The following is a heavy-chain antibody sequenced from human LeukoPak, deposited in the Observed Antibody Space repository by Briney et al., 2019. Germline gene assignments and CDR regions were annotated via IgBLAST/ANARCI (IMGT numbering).Heavy chain of an antibody. CDR3: ARDPAGLCSGGSCYRWFDP. CDR1: GFTFSSYS. D-gene: IGHD2-15*01. V-gene: IGHV3-21*01. J-gene: IGHJ5*02. CDR2: ISSSSYI. Sequence: PGGSLRLSCAASGFTFSSYSMNWVRQAPGKGLEWVSSISSSSYIYYADSVKGRFTISRDNAKNSLYLQMNSLRAEDTAVYYCARDPAGLCSGGSCYRWFDPWGQGTLVTVSS.